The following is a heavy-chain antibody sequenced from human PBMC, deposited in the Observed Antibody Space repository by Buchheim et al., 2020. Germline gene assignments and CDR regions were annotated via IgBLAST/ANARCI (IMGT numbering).Heavy chain of an antibody. V-gene: IGHV4-34*01. J-gene: IGHJ5*02. D-gene: IGHD6-13*01. CDR1: GGSFSDYS. CDR2: INHSGST. Sequence: QVQLQQWGAGLLKPSETLSLTCAVYGGSFSDYSWSWIRQPPGKGLEWIGDINHSGSTNYNPSLKSRVTISVDTSKKQVPLKVTSVTAADTAVYYCARLDGSSSWYWFDPWGQGTL. CDR3: ARLDGSSSWYWFDP.